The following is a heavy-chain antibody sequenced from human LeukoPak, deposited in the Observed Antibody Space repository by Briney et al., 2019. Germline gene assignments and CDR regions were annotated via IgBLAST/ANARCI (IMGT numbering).Heavy chain of an antibody. CDR1: GFTFSSNA. V-gene: IGHV3-23*01. Sequence: GGSLRLPCAASGFTFSSNAMSWVRQAPGKGLEWVSAISGSGGSTYYADSVKGRFTISRDNSKNTLYLQMNSLRAEDTAVYYCAKLTTVTDFDYWGQGTLVTVSS. CDR2: ISGSGGST. D-gene: IGHD4-17*01. CDR3: AKLTTVTDFDY. J-gene: IGHJ4*02.